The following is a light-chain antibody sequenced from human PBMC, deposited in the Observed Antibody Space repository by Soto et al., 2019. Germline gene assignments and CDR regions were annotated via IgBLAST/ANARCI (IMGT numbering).Light chain of an antibody. Sequence: DIQMTQSPSSLSASLGDRVTITCQASHDITNYLNWYQQKPGKAPQLLIYDASTLETGVSSRFSGSGSGTDFSFTISSLQPEDIATYYCQQYYDLRTFGQGTKLEIK. J-gene: IGKJ2*01. V-gene: IGKV1-33*01. CDR1: HDITNY. CDR2: DAS. CDR3: QQYYDLRT.